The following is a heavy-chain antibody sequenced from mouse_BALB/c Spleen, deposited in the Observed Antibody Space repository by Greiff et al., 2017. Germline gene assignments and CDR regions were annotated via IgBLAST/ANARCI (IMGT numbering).Heavy chain of an antibody. CDR1: GYAFSSYW. CDR3: ARKLLRVYYAMDY. V-gene: IGHV1-80*01. D-gene: IGHD1-1*01. Sequence: QVQLQQSGAELVRPGSSVKISCKASGYAFSSYWMNWVKQRPGQGLEWIGQIYPGDGDTNYNGKFKGKATLTADKSSSTAYMQLSSLTSEDSAVYFCARKLLRVYYAMDYGGQGTAVTVSA. J-gene: IGHJ4*01. CDR2: IYPGDGDT.